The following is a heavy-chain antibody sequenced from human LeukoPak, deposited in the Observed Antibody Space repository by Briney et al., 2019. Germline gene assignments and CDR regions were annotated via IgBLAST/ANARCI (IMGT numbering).Heavy chain of an antibody. D-gene: IGHD5-24*01. J-gene: IGHJ4*02. Sequence: SETLSLTCTVSGSSISSSSYYWGWIRQPPGKGLEWIGSIYYSGSTYYNPSLKSRVTISVDTSKNQFSLKLSSVTAADTAVYYCARHFGGYNYFDYWGQGTLVTVSS. CDR3: ARHFGGYNYFDY. V-gene: IGHV4-39*01. CDR1: GSSISSSSYY. CDR2: IYYSGST.